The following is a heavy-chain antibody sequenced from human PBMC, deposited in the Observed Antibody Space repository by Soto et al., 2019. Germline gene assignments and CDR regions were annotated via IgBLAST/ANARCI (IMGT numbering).Heavy chain of an antibody. V-gene: IGHV4-34*01. CDR2: INHSGST. CDR3: ARVRGLRDY. CDR1: GGSFSGCY. D-gene: IGHD3-10*01. Sequence: PSETLSLTCAVYGGSFSGCYWSWIRQPPGKGLEWIGEINHSGSTNYNPSLKSRVTISVDTSKNQFSLKLSSVTAADTAVYYCARVRGLRDYWGQGTLVTVSS. J-gene: IGHJ4*02.